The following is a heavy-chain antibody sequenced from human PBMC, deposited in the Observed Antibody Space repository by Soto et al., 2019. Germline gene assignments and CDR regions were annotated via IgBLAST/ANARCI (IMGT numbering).Heavy chain of an antibody. CDR3: ALDYYGSGSYYNDKIVDY. CDR1: GFTFDDYG. D-gene: IGHD3-10*01. Sequence: GGSLRLSCAASGFTFDDYGMSWVRQAPGKGLEWVSGINWNGGSTGYADSVKGRFTISRDNAKNSLYLQMNSLRAEDTAVYYCALDYYGSGSYYNDKIVDYWGQGTLVTVSS. CDR2: INWNGGST. J-gene: IGHJ4*02. V-gene: IGHV3-20*04.